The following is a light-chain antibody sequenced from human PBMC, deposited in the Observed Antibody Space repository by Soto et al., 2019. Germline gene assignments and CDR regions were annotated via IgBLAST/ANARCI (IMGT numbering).Light chain of an antibody. J-gene: IGLJ1*01. Sequence: QSALTQPRSVSGSPGQSVSISCTGARSDVGGYDYVSWYQQHPDKAPKVIIYDVIKRPSGVPDRFSGSKSGNTASLTISGLQSDDEADYYGCSYAGSDSYVFGPGTKVTVL. CDR2: DVI. CDR3: CSYAGSDSYV. CDR1: RSDVGGYDY. V-gene: IGLV2-11*01.